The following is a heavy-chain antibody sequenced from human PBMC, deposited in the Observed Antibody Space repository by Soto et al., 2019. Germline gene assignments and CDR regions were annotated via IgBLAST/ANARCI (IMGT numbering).Heavy chain of an antibody. CDR1: GFTFSSYG. V-gene: IGHV3-30*18. CDR3: AKDRAAQLVLVGNYYYYGMDV. CDR2: ISYDGSNK. Sequence: GGSLRLSCAASGFTFSSYGMHWVRQAPGKGLEWVAVISYDGSNKYYADSVKGRFTISRDNSKNTLYLQMNSLRAEDTAVYYCAKDRAAQLVLVGNYYYYGMDVWGQGTTVTVSS. J-gene: IGHJ6*02. D-gene: IGHD1-26*01.